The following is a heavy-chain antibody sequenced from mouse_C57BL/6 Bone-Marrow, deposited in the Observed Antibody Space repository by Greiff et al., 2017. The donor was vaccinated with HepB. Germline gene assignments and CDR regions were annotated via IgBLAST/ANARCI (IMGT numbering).Heavy chain of an antibody. D-gene: IGHD1-1*01. V-gene: IGHV1-64*01. CDR1: GYTFTSYW. CDR2: IHPNSGST. Sequence: VKLQQPGAELVKPGASVKLSCKASGYTFTSYWMHWVKQRPGQGLEWIGMIHPNSGSTNYNEKFKSKATLTVDKSSSTAYMQLSSLTSEDSAVYYCARFWYYYGSSYGDYWGQGTTLTVSS. CDR3: ARFWYYYGSSYGDY. J-gene: IGHJ2*01.